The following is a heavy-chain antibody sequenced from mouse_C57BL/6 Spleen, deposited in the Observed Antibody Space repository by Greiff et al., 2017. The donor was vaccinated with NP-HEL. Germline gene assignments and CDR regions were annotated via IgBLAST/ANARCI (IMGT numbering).Heavy chain of an antibody. J-gene: IGHJ1*03. CDR1: GFTFSDYG. CDR2: ISSGSSTI. D-gene: IGHD2-3*01. V-gene: IGHV5-17*01. CDR3: AATDGYYGYFDV. Sequence: DVKLVESGGGLVKPGGSLKLSCAASGFTFSDYGMHWVRQAPEKGLEWVAYISSGSSTIYYADTVKGRFTISRDNAKNTLFLQMTSLRSEDTAMYYCAATDGYYGYFDVWGTGTTVTVSS.